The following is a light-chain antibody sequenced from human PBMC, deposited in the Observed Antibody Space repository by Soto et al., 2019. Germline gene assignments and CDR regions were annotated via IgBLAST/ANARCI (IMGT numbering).Light chain of an antibody. CDR2: YAP. Sequence: EMVMTQSPATLSVSPGERATLSCKASQNRSRNLAWYPQQPGQATRLLIFYAPTRATGIPARFSGSGSGTDFTLTTSRLQSEDFAVYYCQQYDKWPHTFGKGTKLEIK. J-gene: IGKJ2*01. CDR1: QNRSRN. CDR3: QQYDKWPHT. V-gene: IGKV3-15*01.